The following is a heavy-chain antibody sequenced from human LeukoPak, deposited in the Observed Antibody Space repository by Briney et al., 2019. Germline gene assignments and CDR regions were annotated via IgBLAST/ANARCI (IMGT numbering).Heavy chain of an antibody. CDR2: INHSGST. CDR3: ARGVDAYRGLAFDI. V-gene: IGHV4-34*01. D-gene: IGHD2-2*01. J-gene: IGHJ3*02. CDR1: GGSFSGYY. Sequence: SETLSLTCAVYGGSFSGYYWSWIRQPPGKGLEWIGEINHSGSTNYNPSLKSRVTISVDTSKNQFSLKLSSVTAADTAVYYCARGVDAYRGLAFDIWGQGTMVTVSS.